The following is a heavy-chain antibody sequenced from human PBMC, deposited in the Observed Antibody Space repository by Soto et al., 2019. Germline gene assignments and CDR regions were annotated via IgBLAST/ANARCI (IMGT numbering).Heavy chain of an antibody. CDR1: GFTFSNFD. CDR2: IGAARDP. V-gene: IGHV3-13*05. D-gene: IGHD2-2*02. J-gene: IGHJ6*02. CDR3: ARAYTGRLPRRADYYYAMDV. Sequence: GGSLRVSCATSGFTFSNFDMHWVRQGPGKGLEWVSAIGAARDPYYLGSVKGRFTISRENAKNSVYLQMNDLRAGDSAVYYCARAYTGRLPRRADYYYAMDVWGQGTTVTVSS.